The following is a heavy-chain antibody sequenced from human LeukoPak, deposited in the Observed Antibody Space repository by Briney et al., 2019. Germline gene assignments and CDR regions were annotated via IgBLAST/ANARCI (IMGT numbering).Heavy chain of an antibody. CDR1: GGSFSGYY. V-gene: IGHV4-34*01. J-gene: IGHJ4*02. D-gene: IGHD2-2*01. Sequence: SETLSLTCAVYGGSFSGYYWSWIRQPPGKGLEWIGEINHSGSTNYNPSLKSRVTISVDTSKNQFSLKLSSVTAADTAVYYCARSPGCSSTSCYAVEMILYFDYWGQGTLVTVSS. CDR2: INHSGST. CDR3: ARSPGCSSTSCYAVEMILYFDY.